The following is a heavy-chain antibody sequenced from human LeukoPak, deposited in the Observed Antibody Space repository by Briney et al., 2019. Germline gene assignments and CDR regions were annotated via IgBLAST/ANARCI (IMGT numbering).Heavy chain of an antibody. D-gene: IGHD4-17*01. Sequence: ASVKVSCKASGYTFTGYYMHWVRQAPGQGLEWMGWINPNSGGTNYAQKFQGKVTITADESTNTAYMELSSLRSGDTAVFYCATNERYGDTRLYHFDYWGQGTLVTVSS. V-gene: IGHV1-2*02. CDR3: ATNERYGDTRLYHFDY. CDR2: INPNSGGT. CDR1: GYTFTGYY. J-gene: IGHJ4*02.